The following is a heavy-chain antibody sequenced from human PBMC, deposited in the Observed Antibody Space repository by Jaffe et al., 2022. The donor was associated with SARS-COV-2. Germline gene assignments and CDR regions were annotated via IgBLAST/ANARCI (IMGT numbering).Heavy chain of an antibody. CDR3: AREGYNYWYFDL. CDR2: SSVRTGDT. CDR1: GFTFSMYD. Sequence: EVQLLESGGGLVQPGGSLRLSCAASGFTFSMYDMTWVRQTPGEGLEWVSASSVRTGDTTYADSVKGRFTISRDNSQNTVYLQMNSVRADDTALYYCAREGYNYWYFDLWGRGTLVTVSS. V-gene: IGHV3-23*01. J-gene: IGHJ2*01. D-gene: IGHD5-12*01.